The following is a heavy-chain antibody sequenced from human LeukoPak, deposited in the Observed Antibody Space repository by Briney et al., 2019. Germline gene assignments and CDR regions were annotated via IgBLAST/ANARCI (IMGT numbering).Heavy chain of an antibody. CDR3: ARVGAYDFWSGEGAFGI. V-gene: IGHV4-59*01. D-gene: IGHD3-3*01. J-gene: IGHJ3*02. CDR2: IYYSGST. CDR1: GGSISSYY. Sequence: SETLSLTCTVSGGSISSYYWSWIRQPPGKGLEYIGYIYYSGSTNYSPSLKSRVTISVDTSKNQFSLKLSSVTAADTAVYYCARVGAYDFWSGEGAFGIWGQGTMVTVSS.